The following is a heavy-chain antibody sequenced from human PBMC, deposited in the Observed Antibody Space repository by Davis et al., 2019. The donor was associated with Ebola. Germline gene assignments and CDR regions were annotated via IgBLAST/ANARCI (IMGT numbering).Heavy chain of an antibody. CDR2: ITPNSGCA. CDR1: GYTFTAYC. D-gene: IGHD3-3*01. Sequence: ASLKLSCKASGYTFTAYCMHWVRQAPGQGLEGMGWITPNSGCANYAQKFQGWVTITRDTSISTAYMELRSLRSDDTAVYYCARLNYDFWSGYDYWGQGTLVTVSS. V-gene: IGHV1-2*04. J-gene: IGHJ4*02. CDR3: ARLNYDFWSGYDY.